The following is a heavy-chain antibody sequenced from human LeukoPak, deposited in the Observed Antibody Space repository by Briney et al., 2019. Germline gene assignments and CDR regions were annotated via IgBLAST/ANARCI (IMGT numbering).Heavy chain of an antibody. CDR2: INPSGGST. Sequence: GASVKVSFKASGYTFTSYYMHWVRQAPGQGLEWMGIINPSGGSTSYAQKFQGRVTMTRDTSTSTVYMELSSLRSEDTAVYYCARETLRIAARLRSHDCGYWGQGTLVTVSS. J-gene: IGHJ4*02. V-gene: IGHV1-46*01. CDR3: ARETLRIAARLRSHDCGY. CDR1: GYTFTSYY. D-gene: IGHD6-6*01.